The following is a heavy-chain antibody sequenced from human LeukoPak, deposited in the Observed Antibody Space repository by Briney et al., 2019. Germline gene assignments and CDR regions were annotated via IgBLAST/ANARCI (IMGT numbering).Heavy chain of an antibody. V-gene: IGHV3-15*01. CDR1: GFTFSNAW. J-gene: IGHJ4*02. CDR2: IKSKTDGGTT. D-gene: IGHD6-19*01. CDR3: TTLRRLRLWLVPSVVLNDY. Sequence: KPGGSLRLSCAASGFTFSNAWMSWVRQAPGKGLEWVGRIKSKTDGGTTDYAAPVQGRFTISRDDSKNTLYLQMNSLKTEDTAVYYCTTLRRLRLWLVPSVVLNDYWGQGTLVTVSS.